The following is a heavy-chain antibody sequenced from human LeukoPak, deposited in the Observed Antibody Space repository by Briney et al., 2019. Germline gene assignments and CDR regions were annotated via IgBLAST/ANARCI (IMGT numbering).Heavy chain of an antibody. CDR1: GGSISSSSYY. CDR3: ARTLIQYYYYYYYMDV. J-gene: IGHJ6*03. D-gene: IGHD2-8*01. Sequence: SETLSLTCAVSGGSISSSSYYWGWIRQPPGKGLEWIGSIYYSGSTYYNPSLKSRVTISVDTSKNQFSLKLSSVTAADTAVYYCARTLIQYYYYYYYMDVWGKGTTVTISS. V-gene: IGHV4-39*01. CDR2: IYYSGST.